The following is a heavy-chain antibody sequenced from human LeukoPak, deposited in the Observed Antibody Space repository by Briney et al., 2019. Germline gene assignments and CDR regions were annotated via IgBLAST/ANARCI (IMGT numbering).Heavy chain of an antibody. D-gene: IGHD1-26*01. CDR1: GGSISSYY. Sequence: PSETLSLTCTVSGGSISSYYWSWIRQPPGKGLEWIGYIYYSGSTNYNPSLKSRVTISVDTSKNQFSLKLGSVTAADTAVYYCARRGTWDAFDIWGQGTMVTVSS. J-gene: IGHJ3*02. CDR3: ARRGTWDAFDI. CDR2: IYYSGST. V-gene: IGHV4-59*08.